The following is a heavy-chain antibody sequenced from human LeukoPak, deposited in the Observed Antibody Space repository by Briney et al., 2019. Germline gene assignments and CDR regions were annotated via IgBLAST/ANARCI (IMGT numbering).Heavy chain of an antibody. J-gene: IGHJ6*02. Sequence: PSETLSLTCTVSGGSISSYYWSWIRQPPGKGLEWTGYIYYSGSTNYNPSLKSRVTISVDTSKNQFSLKLSSVTAADTAVYYCARVYYDFWSGYFSSTYGMDVWGQGTTVTVSS. CDR3: ARVYYDFWSGYFSSTYGMDV. CDR1: GGSISSYY. CDR2: IYYSGST. D-gene: IGHD3-3*01. V-gene: IGHV4-59*01.